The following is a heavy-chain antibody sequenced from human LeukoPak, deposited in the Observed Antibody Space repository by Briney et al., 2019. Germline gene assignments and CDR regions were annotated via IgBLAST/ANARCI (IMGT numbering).Heavy chain of an antibody. CDR2: IYSSGST. CDR1: GGSISSYY. J-gene: IGHJ4*02. Sequence: SETLSLTCTVSGGSISSYYWSWIRQPAGKGLEWIGRIYSSGSTSYNPSLKSRVTMSVDTSKNQVSLKLSSLTAADTAVYYCARGARYCSGGSCLDYWGQGTLVTVSS. CDR3: ARGARYCSGGSCLDY. D-gene: IGHD2-15*01. V-gene: IGHV4-4*07.